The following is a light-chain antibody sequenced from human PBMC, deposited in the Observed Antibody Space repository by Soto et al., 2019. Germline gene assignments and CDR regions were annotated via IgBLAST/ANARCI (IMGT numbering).Light chain of an antibody. CDR2: DVS. Sequence: QSALTQPASVSGSPGQSIAISCTGTSSDVGAYNCVSWYQQHPGKAPKLMIYDVSNRPSGVSNRFSGSKSGNTASLSLFGRHAEGEAHHYCSSYTSSGNYVFGTGTKVTVL. J-gene: IGLJ1*01. V-gene: IGLV2-14*01. CDR3: SSYTSSGNYV. CDR1: SSDVGAYNC.